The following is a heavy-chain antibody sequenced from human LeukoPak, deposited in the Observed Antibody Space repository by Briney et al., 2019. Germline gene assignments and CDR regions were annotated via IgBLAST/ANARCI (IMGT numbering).Heavy chain of an antibody. J-gene: IGHJ6*02. D-gene: IGHD2-15*01. CDR3: ARVRGYCSGGSCYCYGMDV. V-gene: IGHV1-2*02. CDR2: INPNSGGT. CDR1: GYTFTGYY. Sequence: ASVKVSCKASGYTFTGYYMHWVRQAPGQGLEWMGWINPNSGGTNYAQKFQGRVTMTRDTSISTAYMELSRLRADDTAVYYCARVRGYCSGGSCYCYGMDVWGQGTTVTVSS.